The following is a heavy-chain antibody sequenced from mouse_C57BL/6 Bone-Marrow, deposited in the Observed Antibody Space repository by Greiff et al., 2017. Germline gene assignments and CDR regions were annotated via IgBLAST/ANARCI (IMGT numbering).Heavy chain of an antibody. CDR1: GYTFTSYG. J-gene: IGHJ1*03. CDR2: IYPRSGNT. V-gene: IGHV1-81*01. D-gene: IGHD4-1*01. Sequence: QVQLQQSGAELARPGASVKLSCKASGYTFTSYGISWVKQRTGQGLEWIGEIYPRSGNTYYNEKFKGKATLTADKSSSTAYMELRSLTSEDSAVYFCARWSGTHWYFDVWGTGTTVTVSS. CDR3: ARWSGTHWYFDV.